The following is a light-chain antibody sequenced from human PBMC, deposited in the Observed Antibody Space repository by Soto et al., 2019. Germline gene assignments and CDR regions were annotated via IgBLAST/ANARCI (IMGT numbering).Light chain of an antibody. CDR3: QQANSFPRT. Sequence: DIQMTQSPSSLSASVGDRVTITCLASQDISSWLAWYQQKPGKAPKLLIYAASNLQNGVPSRFSGSGFGTDFTLTISSLQPEDFATYYCQQANSFPRTLGQGTKVDIK. J-gene: IGKJ1*01. CDR1: QDISSW. V-gene: IGKV1-12*01. CDR2: AAS.